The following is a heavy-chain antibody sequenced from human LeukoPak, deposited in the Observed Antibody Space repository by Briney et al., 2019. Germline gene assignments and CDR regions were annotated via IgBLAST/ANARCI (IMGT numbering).Heavy chain of an antibody. V-gene: IGHV3-23*01. Sequence: GGSLRLSCAASGYTFSSHGLTWVRQAPGKGLEWVSTINGAGDNTYYAETVKGRFTISRDNSKNTLYLQMHSLRAEDTAIYYCAKVSARYGCYLDYWGQGTLVTVS. D-gene: IGHD3-16*01. CDR3: AKVSARYGCYLDY. J-gene: IGHJ4*02. CDR2: INGAGDNT. CDR1: GYTFSSHG.